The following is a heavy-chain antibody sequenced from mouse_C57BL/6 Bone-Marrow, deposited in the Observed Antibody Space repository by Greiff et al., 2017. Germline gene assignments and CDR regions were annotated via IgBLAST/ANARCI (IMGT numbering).Heavy chain of an antibody. CDR1: GYSITSGYY. J-gene: IGHJ3*01. CDR3: ARGLYCLAWFAY. Sequence: EVKLMESGPGLVKPSQSLSLTCSVTGYSITSGYYWNWIRQFPGNKLEWMGYISYDGSNNYNPSLKNRISITRDTSKNQFFLKLNSVTTEDTATYDCARGLYCLAWFAYWGQGTLVTVSA. D-gene: IGHD2-1*01. CDR2: ISYDGSN. V-gene: IGHV3-6*01.